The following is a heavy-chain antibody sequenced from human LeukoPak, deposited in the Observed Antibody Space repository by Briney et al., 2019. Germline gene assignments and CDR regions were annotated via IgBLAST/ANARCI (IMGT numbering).Heavy chain of an antibody. J-gene: IGHJ4*02. CDR3: ARSTAVVVTASTHFDY. CDR2: INPNSGGT. D-gene: IGHD2-15*01. CDR1: GYAFTYYY. V-gene: IGHV1-2*02. Sequence: ASVKVSCKASGYAFTYYYIHWVRQAPGQGLEWMGWINPNSGGTKYAQNFQGRVIMTRDTSISTAYMEVSRLTSDDTAAYYCARSTAVVVTASTHFDYWGQGTLVTVSS.